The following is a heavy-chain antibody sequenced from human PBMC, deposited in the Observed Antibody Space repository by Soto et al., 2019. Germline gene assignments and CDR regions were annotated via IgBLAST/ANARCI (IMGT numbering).Heavy chain of an antibody. V-gene: IGHV4-34*01. D-gene: IGHD6-13*01. CDR3: AKDTVAAAGKDYYYGMDV. CDR1: GGSFSGYY. CDR2: INHSGST. J-gene: IGHJ6*02. Sequence: PSETLSLTCAVYGGSFSGYYWSWIRQPPGKGLEWIGEINHSGSTNYNPSLKSRVTISVDTSKNQFSLKLSSVTAADTAVYYCAKDTVAAAGKDYYYGMDVWGQGTTVTVSS.